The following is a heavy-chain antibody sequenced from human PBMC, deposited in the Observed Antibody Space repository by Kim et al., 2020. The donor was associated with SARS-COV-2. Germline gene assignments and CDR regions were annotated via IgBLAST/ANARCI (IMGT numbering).Heavy chain of an antibody. CDR3: ARDMGTLYDYVWGSYRNDAFDI. CDR1: GFTFSSYS. V-gene: IGHV3-21*01. CDR2: ISSSSSYI. D-gene: IGHD3-16*02. J-gene: IGHJ3*02. Sequence: GGSLRLSCAASGFTFSSYSMNWVRQAPGKGLEWVSSISSSSSYIYYADSVKGRLTISRDNAKNSLYLQMNSLRAEDTAVYYCARDMGTLYDYVWGSYRNDAFDIWGQGTMVTVSS.